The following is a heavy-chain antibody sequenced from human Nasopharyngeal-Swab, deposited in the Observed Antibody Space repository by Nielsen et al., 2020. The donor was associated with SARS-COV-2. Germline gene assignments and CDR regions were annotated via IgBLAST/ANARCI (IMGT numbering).Heavy chain of an antibody. V-gene: IGHV4-59*01. Sequence: SETLSLTCTVSGGSISSYYWSWIRQPPGKGLEWIGYIYYSGSTNYNPSLKSRATISVDTSKNQFSLKLSSVTAADTAVYYCARASYYDFWSGYYRSDYYGMDVWGQGTTVTVSS. CDR3: ARASYYDFWSGYYRSDYYGMDV. CDR1: GGSISSYY. D-gene: IGHD3-3*01. J-gene: IGHJ6*02. CDR2: IYYSGST.